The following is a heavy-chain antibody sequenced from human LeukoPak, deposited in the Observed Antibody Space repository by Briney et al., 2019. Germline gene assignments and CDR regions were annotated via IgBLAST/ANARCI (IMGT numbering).Heavy chain of an antibody. D-gene: IGHD3-22*01. Sequence: GGSLRLSCAASGFTFSSYGMHWVRQAPGKGLEWVAVIWYDGSNKYYADSVKGRFTISRDNSKNTLYLQMNSLRAEDTAVYYCARHYYDSTFYFDYWGQGTLVTVSS. CDR2: IWYDGSNK. V-gene: IGHV3-33*01. CDR3: ARHYYDSTFYFDY. CDR1: GFTFSSYG. J-gene: IGHJ4*02.